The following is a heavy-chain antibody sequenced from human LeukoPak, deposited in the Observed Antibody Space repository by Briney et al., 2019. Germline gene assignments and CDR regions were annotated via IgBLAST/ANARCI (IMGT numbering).Heavy chain of an antibody. V-gene: IGHV1-69*01. Sequence: GSSVKVSCKASGGTFSSYAISWVRQAPGQGLEWMGGIIPIFGTANYAQKFQGRVTITADESTSTAYMELSSLRSEDTAVYYCARQAGIQLWLRGWFDPWGQGTLVTVSS. CDR1: GGTFSSYA. J-gene: IGHJ5*02. D-gene: IGHD5-18*01. CDR2: IIPIFGTA. CDR3: ARQAGIQLWLRGWFDP.